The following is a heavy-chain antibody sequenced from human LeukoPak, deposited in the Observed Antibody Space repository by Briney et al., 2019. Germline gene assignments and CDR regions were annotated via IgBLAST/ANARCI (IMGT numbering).Heavy chain of an antibody. V-gene: IGHV4-39*01. CDR1: GGSLSSSSYY. CDR2: IYYSGST. D-gene: IGHD3-10*01. CDR3: ARQSVLLWFGELLYWAQGLSGAFDI. Sequence: SETLSLTCTVSGGSLSSSSYYWGWIRQPPGKGLEWIGSIYYSGSTYYNPSLKSRFTISVDTSKNQFSLTLSSVTAADTAVYYCARQSVLLWFGELLYWAQGLSGAFDIWGQGTMVTVSS. J-gene: IGHJ3*02.